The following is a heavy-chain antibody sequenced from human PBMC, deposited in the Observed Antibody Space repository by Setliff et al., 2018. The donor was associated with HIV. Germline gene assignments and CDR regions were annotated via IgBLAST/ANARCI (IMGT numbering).Heavy chain of an antibody. CDR1: GYTFTSYG. CDR2: ISPYNGHT. V-gene: IGHV1-18*01. Sequence: ASVKVSCKASGYTFTSYGISWVRQAPGQGLEWMGWISPYNGHTNYAQKLQGRVTMTTDTSTSTTYMELTSLRSDDTAVYYCARFLDHDYGDYRTYYFDFWGQGTLVTVSS. J-gene: IGHJ4*02. D-gene: IGHD4-17*01. CDR3: ARFLDHDYGDYRTYYFDF.